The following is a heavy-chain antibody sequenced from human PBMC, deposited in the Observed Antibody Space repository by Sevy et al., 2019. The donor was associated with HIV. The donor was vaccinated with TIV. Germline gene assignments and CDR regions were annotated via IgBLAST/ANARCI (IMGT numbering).Heavy chain of an antibody. J-gene: IGHJ3*02. CDR3: AKDPRFGVGRDAFDI. CDR2: ISGSGGST. V-gene: IGHV3-23*01. CDR1: GFTFSSYA. Sequence: GESLKISCAASGFTFSSYAMSWVRQAPGKGLEWVSAISGSGGSTYYADSVKGRFTISRDNSKNTLYLQMNSLRAEDTAVYYCAKDPRFGVGRDAFDIWGQGTMVTVSS. D-gene: IGHD3-3*01.